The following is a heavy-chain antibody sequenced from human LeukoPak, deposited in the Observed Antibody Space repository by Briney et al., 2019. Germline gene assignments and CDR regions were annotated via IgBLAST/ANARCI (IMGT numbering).Heavy chain of an antibody. CDR1: GYTFTSYY. CDR3: ARVPYYDILTGRTVEAFDI. D-gene: IGHD3-9*01. J-gene: IGHJ3*02. V-gene: IGHV1-46*01. CDR2: INPSGGST. Sequence: ASVKVSCKASGYTFTSYYMHWVRQAPGQGLEWRGIINPSGGSTSYAQKFQGRGTMTRDTSTSTVYMELSSLRSEDTAVYYCARVPYYDILTGRTVEAFDIWGQGTMVTVSS.